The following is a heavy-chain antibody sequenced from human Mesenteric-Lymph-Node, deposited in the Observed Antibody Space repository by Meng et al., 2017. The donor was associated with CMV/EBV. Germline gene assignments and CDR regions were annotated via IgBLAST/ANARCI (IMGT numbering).Heavy chain of an antibody. CDR2: IYYSGST. Sequence: SETLSLTCTVSGGSVSSGSYYWSWIRQPPGKGLEWIGYIYYSGSTNYNPSLKSRVTISVDTSKNQFSLKLSSVTAADTAVYYCARVGGGYTYHYYGMDVWGQGTTVTVSS. D-gene: IGHD3-22*01. CDR1: GGSVSSGSYY. J-gene: IGHJ6*02. V-gene: IGHV4-61*01. CDR3: ARVGGGYTYHYYGMDV.